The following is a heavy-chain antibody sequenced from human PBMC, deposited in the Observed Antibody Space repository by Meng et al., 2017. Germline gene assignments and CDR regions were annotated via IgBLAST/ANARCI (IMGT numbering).Heavy chain of an antibody. Sequence: QVQLVQLGAEVKKPGASVKVSCKASGYIFASYGIHWVRQAPGQGLEWIGWINSYSGDTNYTQTLQGRVTLTKEPSTSTAYMELRSLRSDDTAVYYCAREERGSGDSWGQGTLVTVSS. CDR2: INSYSGDT. V-gene: IGHV1-18*01. J-gene: IGHJ5*02. CDR3: AREERGSGDS. CDR1: GYIFASYG. D-gene: IGHD3-22*01.